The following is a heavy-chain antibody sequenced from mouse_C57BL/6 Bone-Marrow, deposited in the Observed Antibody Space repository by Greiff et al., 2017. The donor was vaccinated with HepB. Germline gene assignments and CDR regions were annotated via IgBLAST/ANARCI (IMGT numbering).Heavy chain of an antibody. CDR3: ARPSITTVRGAMDY. J-gene: IGHJ4*01. V-gene: IGHV5-17*01. CDR1: GFTFSDYG. Sequence: EVHLVESGGGLVKPGGSLKLSCAASGFTFSDYGMHWVRQAPEKGLEWVAYISSGSSTIYYADTVKGRFTISRDNAKNTLFLQMTSLRSEDTAMYYCARPSITTVRGAMDYWGQGTSVTVSS. CDR2: ISSGSSTI. D-gene: IGHD1-1*01.